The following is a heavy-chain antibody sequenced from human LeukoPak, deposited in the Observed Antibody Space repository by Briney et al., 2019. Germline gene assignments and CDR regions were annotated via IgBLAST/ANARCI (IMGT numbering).Heavy chain of an antibody. CDR3: TTLERAVATVNFDY. V-gene: IGHV3-15*01. CDR1: GFTFSNAW. J-gene: IGHJ4*02. D-gene: IGHD5-12*01. CDR2: IKSKTDGGTT. Sequence: PGGSLRLSCAAYGFTFSNAWMCWVRQAPGKGLEWVGRIKSKTDGGTTDYAAPVKGRFTISRDDSKNTLYLQMNSLKTEDTAVYYCTTLERAVATVNFDYWGQGTLVTVSS.